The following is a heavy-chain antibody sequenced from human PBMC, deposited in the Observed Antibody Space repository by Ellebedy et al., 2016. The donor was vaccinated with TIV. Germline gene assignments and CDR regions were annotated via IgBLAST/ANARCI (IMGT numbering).Heavy chain of an antibody. CDR3: AREGGSYTHYFDY. Sequence: PGGSLRLSCAASGFTFNSYAMSWVRQAPGKGLEWVSTISNTGSRTYYADSVGGRFIISRDNAKNSLYLQMNSLRGEDTAVYYCAREGGSYTHYFDYWGQGALVTVSS. V-gene: IGHV3-23*01. D-gene: IGHD1-26*01. CDR1: GFTFNSYA. CDR2: ISNTGSRT. J-gene: IGHJ4*02.